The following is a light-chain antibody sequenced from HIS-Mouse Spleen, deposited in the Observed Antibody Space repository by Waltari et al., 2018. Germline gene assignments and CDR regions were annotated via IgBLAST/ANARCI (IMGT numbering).Light chain of an antibody. J-gene: IGLJ2*01. V-gene: IGLV3-10*01. Sequence: SYELTQSPPVSVSPGQTARITCSGAALPKKYAYWYQQKSGQAPVLVIYEDSKRPSGIPERFSGSSSGTMATLTISGAQVEDEADYYCYSTDSSGNHRVFGGGTKLTVL. CDR3: YSTDSSGNHRV. CDR2: EDS. CDR1: ALPKKY.